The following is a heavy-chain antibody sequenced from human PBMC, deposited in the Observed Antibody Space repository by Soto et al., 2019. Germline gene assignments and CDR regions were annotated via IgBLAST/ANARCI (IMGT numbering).Heavy chain of an antibody. V-gene: IGHV1-24*01. CDR1: GYTLTELS. Sequence: ASVKVSCKVSGYTLTELSMHWVRQAPGKGLEWMGGFDPEDGETIYAQKFQGRVTMTEDTSTDTAYMELSSLRSEDTAVYYCATDKAGYCSGGSCYYYYGMDVWGQGTTVTVSS. CDR3: ATDKAGYCSGGSCYYYYGMDV. CDR2: FDPEDGET. J-gene: IGHJ6*02. D-gene: IGHD2-15*01.